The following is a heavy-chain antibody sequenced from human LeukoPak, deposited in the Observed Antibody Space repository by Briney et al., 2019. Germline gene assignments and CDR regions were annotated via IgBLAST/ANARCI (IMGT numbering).Heavy chain of an antibody. D-gene: IGHD3-10*01. Sequence: GGPLRLSCAASGFTFSTYSMKWVRQAPGKGLEWVSYISGSSGTIYYADSVKGRFTISRDNAKNSLYLQMNSLRDEDTAVYYCARDQSDYYGSGSYSEGSYWGQGTLVTVSS. V-gene: IGHV3-48*02. CDR2: ISGSSGTI. J-gene: IGHJ4*02. CDR1: GFTFSTYS. CDR3: ARDQSDYYGSGSYSEGSY.